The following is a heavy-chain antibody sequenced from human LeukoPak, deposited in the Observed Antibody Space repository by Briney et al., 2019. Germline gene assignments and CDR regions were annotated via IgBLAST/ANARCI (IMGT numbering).Heavy chain of an antibody. J-gene: IGHJ4*02. Sequence: GGSLRLSCAASGFTFNSYSMNWVRQAPGKGLEWVSYISSSSSTIYYADSVKGRFTISRDNAKNSLYLQMNSLRAEDTAVYYCARDYDFWSGYYTGIFDYWGQGTLVTVSS. V-gene: IGHV3-48*01. CDR3: ARDYDFWSGYYTGIFDY. D-gene: IGHD3-3*01. CDR2: ISSSSSTI. CDR1: GFTFNSYS.